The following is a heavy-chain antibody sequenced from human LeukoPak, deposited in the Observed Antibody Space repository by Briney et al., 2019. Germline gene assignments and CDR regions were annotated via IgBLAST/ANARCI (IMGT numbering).Heavy chain of an antibody. CDR1: GLTFSSYG. V-gene: IGHV3-30*02. J-gene: IGHJ4*02. D-gene: IGHD6-19*01. CDR3: ATRIAVAVFDY. Sequence: GGSLRLSCAASGLTFSSYGMHWVRQAPGKGLEWVAVIWYDGSNKYYADSVKGRFTISRDHSKNTLYLQMNSLRAEDTAVYYCATRIAVAVFDYWGQGTLVTVSS. CDR2: IWYDGSNK.